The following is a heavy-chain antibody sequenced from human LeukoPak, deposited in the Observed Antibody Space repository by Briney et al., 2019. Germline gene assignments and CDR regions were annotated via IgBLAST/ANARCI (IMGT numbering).Heavy chain of an antibody. CDR2: ISGSGGST. Sequence: GGSLTLSCAASGFTFSSYAMTWVRQAPGKGLEWVSAISGSGGSTYYADSVKGRFTISRDNSKNTLYLQMNTLRAEDTAVYYCAKGYYDRSGYATADYWGQGTLVTVSS. CDR1: GFTFSSYA. D-gene: IGHD3-22*01. CDR3: AKGYYDRSGYATADY. J-gene: IGHJ4*02. V-gene: IGHV3-23*01.